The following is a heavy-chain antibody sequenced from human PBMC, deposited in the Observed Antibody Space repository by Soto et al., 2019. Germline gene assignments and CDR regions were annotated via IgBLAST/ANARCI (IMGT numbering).Heavy chain of an antibody. Sequence: GGSLRLSCAASGFTFSSYGMHWVRQAPGKGLEWVAVISYDGSNKYYADSVKGRFTISRDNSKNTLYLQMNSLRAEDTAVYYCAKDSASSCGMDVWGQGTTVTVSS. D-gene: IGHD1-26*01. CDR3: AKDSASSCGMDV. V-gene: IGHV3-30*18. CDR2: ISYDGSNK. J-gene: IGHJ6*02. CDR1: GFTFSSYG.